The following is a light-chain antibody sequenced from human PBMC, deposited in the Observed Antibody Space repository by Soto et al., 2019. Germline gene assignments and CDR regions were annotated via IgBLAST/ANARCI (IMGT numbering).Light chain of an antibody. J-gene: IGKJ2*01. CDR1: QSISGH. Sequence: EIVVTQSPVTLSVSPGESAALSCRASQSISGHLAWYQQKPGQPPRLLIYGSSARPTGVPNRFGGSGSGTDVALTISRVQSDDGAVYYCQQYDSWPPSTVGQGTKVDSK. V-gene: IGKV3-15*01. CDR3: QQYDSWPPST. CDR2: GSS.